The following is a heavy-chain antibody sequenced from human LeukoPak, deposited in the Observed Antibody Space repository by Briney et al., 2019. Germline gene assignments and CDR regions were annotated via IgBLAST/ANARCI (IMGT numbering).Heavy chain of an antibody. CDR2: IYHSGST. Sequence: SETLSLTCAVSGGSTSSGGYSWSWIRQPPGKGLEWIGYIYHSGSTYYNPSLKSRVTISVDRSKNQFSLKLSSVTAADTAVYYCARDRGYCSSTSCYVFGWFDPWGQGTLVTVSS. CDR3: ARDRGYCSSTSCYVFGWFDP. V-gene: IGHV4-30-2*01. D-gene: IGHD2-2*01. CDR1: GGSTSSGGYS. J-gene: IGHJ5*02.